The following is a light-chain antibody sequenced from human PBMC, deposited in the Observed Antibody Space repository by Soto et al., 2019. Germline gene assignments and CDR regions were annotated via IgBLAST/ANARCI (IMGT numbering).Light chain of an antibody. J-gene: IGKJ2*01. Sequence: EIVLTQSPATLSLSPGERATLSCRASQSVSSYLAWYQQKPSQAPRLLIYDASNRATGIPARFSGSGSGTAFTLTISSLEPEDFAVYYCQQRSNWPLMYTFGQGTKLEIK. CDR2: DAS. CDR3: QQRSNWPLMYT. V-gene: IGKV3-11*01. CDR1: QSVSSY.